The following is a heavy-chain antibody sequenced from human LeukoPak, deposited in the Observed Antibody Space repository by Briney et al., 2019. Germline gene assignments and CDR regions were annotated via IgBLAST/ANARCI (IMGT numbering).Heavy chain of an antibody. Sequence: SETLSLTCSVSGYSFTSGHYWGWIRQPPGKGLEWIANIYHTGSAHYNPSLKSRVAISVDTSTNQFSLKLSSVTAADTAVYYCARYCTSTTCILRGFDYWGQGTLVTVSS. CDR2: IYHTGSA. V-gene: IGHV4-38-2*01. D-gene: IGHD2-2*01. J-gene: IGHJ4*02. CDR3: ARYCTSTTCILRGFDY. CDR1: GYSFTSGHY.